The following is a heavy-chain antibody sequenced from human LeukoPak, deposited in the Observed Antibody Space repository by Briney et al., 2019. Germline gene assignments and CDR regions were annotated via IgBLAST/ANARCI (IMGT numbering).Heavy chain of an antibody. D-gene: IGHD2-2*01. Sequence: PGGSLRLSCAASGFTFSSYAMSWVRQAPGKGLEWVSAISGSGGSTYYADSVKGRFTISRDSSKKTLYLQMNILRAEDTAVYYCAKSDCSYISCYVLDYWGQGTQVTVSS. V-gene: IGHV3-23*01. J-gene: IGHJ4*02. CDR1: GFTFSSYA. CDR2: ISGSGGST. CDR3: AKSDCSYISCYVLDY.